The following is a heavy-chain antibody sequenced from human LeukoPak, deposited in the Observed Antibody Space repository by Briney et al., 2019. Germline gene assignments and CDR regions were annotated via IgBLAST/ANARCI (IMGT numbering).Heavy chain of an antibody. Sequence: PSETLSLTCTVSGGSIISDGYYWTWIRQHPRRGLEWIGYIYHSGSTYYNPSLKSRVTISVDTSKNQFSLKLSSVTAADTAVYYCARAQIYGGRDAFDIWGQGTMVTVSS. D-gene: IGHD4-23*01. CDR3: ARAQIYGGRDAFDI. CDR1: GGSIISDGYY. J-gene: IGHJ3*02. CDR2: IYHSGST. V-gene: IGHV4-31*03.